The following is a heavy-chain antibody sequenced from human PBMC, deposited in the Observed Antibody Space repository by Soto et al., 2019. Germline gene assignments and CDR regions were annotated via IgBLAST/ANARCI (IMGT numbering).Heavy chain of an antibody. CDR3: ARDVDTALGGMDV. Sequence: GGSLRLSCAASGFTFRNYGMNWVRQAPGKGLEWVSYIGIGSSTTYYADSVKGRFTISRDNSKNTLYLQMNSLRAEDTAVYYCARDVDTALGGMDVWGQGTTVTVSS. J-gene: IGHJ6*02. V-gene: IGHV3-48*01. D-gene: IGHD5-18*01. CDR1: GFTFRNYG. CDR2: IGIGSSTT.